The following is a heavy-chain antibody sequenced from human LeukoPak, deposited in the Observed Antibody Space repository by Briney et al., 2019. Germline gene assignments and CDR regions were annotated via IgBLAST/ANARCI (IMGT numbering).Heavy chain of an antibody. CDR2: INTDGSST. V-gene: IGHV3-74*01. CDR3: ARDTYDSSGYYYGPFDY. J-gene: IGHJ4*02. D-gene: IGHD3-22*01. Sequence: GGSLRLSCAASGFTFTSYWMHWVRQAPGKGLVWVSRINTDGSSTSYADSVKGRFTISRENAKNTLYLQMNSLRAEDTAVYYCARDTYDSSGYYYGPFDYWGQGTLVTVSS. CDR1: GFTFTSYW.